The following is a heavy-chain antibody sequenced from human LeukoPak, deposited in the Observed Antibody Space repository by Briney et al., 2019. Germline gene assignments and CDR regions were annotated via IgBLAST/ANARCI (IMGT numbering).Heavy chain of an antibody. CDR1: GGSISNVY. D-gene: IGHD4-17*01. CDR3: ARALRDDYGDYDRYYYMDV. Sequence: SETLSLTCSVSGGSISNVYWSWIRQPPGKELEWIGYISNSGSTDYNPSLQSRVTISVDTSKNQISLKLSSVTAADTAVYYCARALRDDYGDYDRYYYMDVWGKGTTVTVSS. J-gene: IGHJ6*03. V-gene: IGHV4-59*01. CDR2: ISNSGST.